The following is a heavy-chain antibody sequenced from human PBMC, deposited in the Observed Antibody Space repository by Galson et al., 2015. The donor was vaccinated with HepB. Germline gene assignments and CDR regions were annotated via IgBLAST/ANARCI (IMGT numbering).Heavy chain of an antibody. D-gene: IGHD3-10*01. CDR3: ARALYAGSGTYGEAVFHMDV. J-gene: IGHJ6*03. Sequence: SLRLSCAVSGFTFSSFSMYWVRQAPGKGLEWVSSISSGSSYMYYIDSVKGRFTISRDNAMNSLYLQMNSLRAEDTAVYYCARALYAGSGTYGEAVFHMDVWGKGTTVTVSS. CDR1: GFTFSSFS. V-gene: IGHV3-21*01. CDR2: ISSGSSYM.